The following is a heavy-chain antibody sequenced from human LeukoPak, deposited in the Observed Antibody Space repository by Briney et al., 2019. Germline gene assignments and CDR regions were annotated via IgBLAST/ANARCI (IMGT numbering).Heavy chain of an antibody. D-gene: IGHD5-12*01. Sequence: SETLSLTCTVSGGSLTSYYWSWIRQPAGKGLEWIGRIYTSGSTNYNPSLKSRVTMSVDTSKNQFSPKLSSVTAADTAVYYCARELGWLRGYYYYMDVWGKGTTVTVSS. V-gene: IGHV4-4*07. J-gene: IGHJ6*03. CDR3: ARELGWLRGYYYYMDV. CDR1: GGSLTSYY. CDR2: IYTSGST.